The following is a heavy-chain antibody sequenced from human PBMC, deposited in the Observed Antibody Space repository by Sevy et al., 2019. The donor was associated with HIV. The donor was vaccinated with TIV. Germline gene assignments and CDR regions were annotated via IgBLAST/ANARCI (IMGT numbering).Heavy chain of an antibody. V-gene: IGHV5-51*01. CDR2: IYPGDSDT. CDR3: ARRGGHVGKEDLLGSHGMEL. J-gene: IGHJ6*01. D-gene: IGHD2-15*01. Sequence: GESLKISCKVSGFTFSNSWIGWVRQMPGKGLEWMGIIYPGDSDTRYSPSFQGQVTIVADKSTATAYLEWTSLKASDTATYYCARRGGHVGKEDLLGSHGMELWGQGTTVTVSS. CDR1: GFTFSNSW.